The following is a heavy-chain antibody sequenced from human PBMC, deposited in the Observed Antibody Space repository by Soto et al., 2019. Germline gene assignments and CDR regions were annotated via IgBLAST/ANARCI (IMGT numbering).Heavy chain of an antibody. V-gene: IGHV1-18*01. J-gene: IGHJ4*02. CDR3: ARDMYYYDSSGPNFDY. Sequence: ASVKVSCKASGYIFTTYGISWVRQAPGQGLEWMGRISGYNGNTKYAQKFQDRVTMTTDTSTSTAYMELRSLRSDDTAVYYCARDMYYYDSSGPNFDYWGQGTLVTVSS. D-gene: IGHD3-22*01. CDR1: GYIFTTYG. CDR2: ISGYNGNT.